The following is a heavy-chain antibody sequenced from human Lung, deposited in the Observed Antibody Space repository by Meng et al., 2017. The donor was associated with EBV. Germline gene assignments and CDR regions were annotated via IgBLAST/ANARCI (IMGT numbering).Heavy chain of an antibody. J-gene: IGHJ4*02. CDR3: AREVWRGVGIDY. Sequence: EVQLVESGGXLVKPGGSLRLSCAASGFIFSNYNINWVRQAPGKGLEWVSFISSSSSYIYYADSVRGRFTISRDNTKNSVSLQMNSLRAEDTAVYYCAREVWRGVGIDYWGQGILVTVSS. CDR1: GFIFSNYN. V-gene: IGHV3-21*01. D-gene: IGHD3-10*01. CDR2: ISSSSSYI.